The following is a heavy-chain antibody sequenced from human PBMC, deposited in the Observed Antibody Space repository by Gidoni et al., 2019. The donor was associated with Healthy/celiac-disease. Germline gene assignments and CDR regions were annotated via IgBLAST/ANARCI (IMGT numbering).Heavy chain of an antibody. CDR2: ISGSGGST. Sequence: EVQLLESGGGLVQPGGSLRLSGAASGFTFSSYAMSWVRQAQGKGLEWVSAISGSGGSTYYADSVKGRFTISRDNSKNTLYLQMNSLRAEDTAVYYCAKEGLNYYDSSGFGYWGQGTLVTVSS. CDR1: GFTFSSYA. V-gene: IGHV3-23*01. J-gene: IGHJ4*02. D-gene: IGHD3-22*01. CDR3: AKEGLNYYDSSGFGY.